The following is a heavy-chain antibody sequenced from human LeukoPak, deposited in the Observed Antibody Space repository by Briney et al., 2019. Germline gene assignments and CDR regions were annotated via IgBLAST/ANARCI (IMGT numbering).Heavy chain of an antibody. CDR2: INPNSGGT. Sequence: ASVKVSCKASGYIFTGYYMHWVRQAPGQGLEWMGWINPNSGGTNYAQKFQGRVTMTRDTSISTAYMELSRLRSDDTAVYYCARDRVGQQLVGRNYYYYYMDVWGKGTTVTISS. D-gene: IGHD6-13*01. J-gene: IGHJ6*03. CDR3: ARDRVGQQLVGRNYYYYYMDV. V-gene: IGHV1-2*02. CDR1: GYIFTGYY.